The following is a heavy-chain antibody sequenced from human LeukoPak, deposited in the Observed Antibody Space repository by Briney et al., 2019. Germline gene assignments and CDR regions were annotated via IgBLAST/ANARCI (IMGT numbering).Heavy chain of an antibody. Sequence: TGRSLRLSCAASGFTFDDYAMHWVRQAPGKGLEWVSGISWNSGSIGYADSVKGRFTISRDNAKNSLYLQMNSLRAEDTALYYCAKGYSGSYADYWGQGTLVTVSS. V-gene: IGHV3-9*01. J-gene: IGHJ4*02. CDR1: GFTFDDYA. D-gene: IGHD1-26*01. CDR3: AKGYSGSYADY. CDR2: ISWNSGSI.